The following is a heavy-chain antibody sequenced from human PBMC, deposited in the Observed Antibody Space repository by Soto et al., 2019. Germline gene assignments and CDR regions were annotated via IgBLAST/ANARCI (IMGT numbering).Heavy chain of an antibody. J-gene: IGHJ5*02. Sequence: QVQLQESGPGLVKPSGPLPLPCTSSGAPLGGFSGGWIRKPAGRGLEWIGRIYATGTTDYNPSLKSRVMMSVDTSKKQFSLKLRSVTAADTAVYYCVRDGTKTLRDWFDPWGQGISVTVSS. CDR2: IYATGTT. CDR3: VRDGTKTLRDWFDP. V-gene: IGHV4-4*07. CDR1: GAPLGGFS. D-gene: IGHD1-1*01.